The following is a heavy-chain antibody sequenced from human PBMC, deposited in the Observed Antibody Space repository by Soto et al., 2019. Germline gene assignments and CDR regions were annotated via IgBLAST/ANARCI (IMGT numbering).Heavy chain of an antibody. Sequence: GGSLRLSCAASGFIFSTYSMNWVRQAPGKGLEWISFINSGSTSIYYADSVRGRFTISRDNAANSLFLQMNSLRDEDTAVDYCARVTVTTHFDYWGLGTLVTVSS. CDR3: ARVTVTTHFDY. CDR2: INSGSTSI. J-gene: IGHJ4*02. CDR1: GFIFSTYS. V-gene: IGHV3-48*02. D-gene: IGHD4-4*01.